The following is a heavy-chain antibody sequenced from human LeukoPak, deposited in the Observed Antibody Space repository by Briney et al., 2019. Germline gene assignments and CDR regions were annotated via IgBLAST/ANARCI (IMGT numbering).Heavy chain of an antibody. J-gene: IGHJ4*02. Sequence: GGSLRLSCAASGFTFSSFAMSWVRQAPGKGLEWVSAISGSGGSTYYADSVKGRFTISRDNSKNTLYLQMNSLRAEDTAVYYCAKGVYYDRTLTFDYWGQGTLVTVSS. CDR2: ISGSGGST. CDR1: GFTFSSFA. D-gene: IGHD3-22*01. CDR3: AKGVYYDRTLTFDY. V-gene: IGHV3-23*01.